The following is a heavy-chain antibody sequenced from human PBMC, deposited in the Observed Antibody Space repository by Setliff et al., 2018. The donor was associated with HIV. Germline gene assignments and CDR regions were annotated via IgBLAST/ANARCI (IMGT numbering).Heavy chain of an antibody. J-gene: IGHJ6*02. D-gene: IGHD3-9*01. CDR3: ARYFDWFSYGMDV. CDR2: IYSSGST. V-gene: IGHV4-39*07. CDR1: GGSISSSSYY. Sequence: SETLSLTCTVSGGSISSSSYYWGWIRQPPGKGLEWIGSIYSSGSTYYNPSLKSQVTISVDTSKNQFSLKLSSVTAADTAVYYCARYFDWFSYGMDVWGQGTTVTVSS.